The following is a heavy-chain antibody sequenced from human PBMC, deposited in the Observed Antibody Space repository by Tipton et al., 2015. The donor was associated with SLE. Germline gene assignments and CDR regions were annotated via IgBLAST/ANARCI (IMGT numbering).Heavy chain of an antibody. D-gene: IGHD2-8*01. CDR3: ARLRIVYGFHGLDY. J-gene: IGHJ4*02. Sequence: TLSLTCAVYGGSFSGYYWSWIRQPPGKGLEWIGYIYPSGTTFYNPSLESRVTISLDRSKNQFSLNLSSVTAADTAVYYCARLRIVYGFHGLDYWGQGALVTVSS. CDR2: IYPSGTT. CDR1: GGSFSGYY. V-gene: IGHV4-34*01.